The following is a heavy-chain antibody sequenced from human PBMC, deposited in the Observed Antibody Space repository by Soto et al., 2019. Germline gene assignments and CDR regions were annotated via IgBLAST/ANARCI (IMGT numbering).Heavy chain of an antibody. CDR3: VKLLIDYGDYVDFDY. Sequence: PGGSLRLSCSASGFTFSSYAMHWVRQAPGKGLEYVSAISSNGGSTYYADSVKGRFTISRDNSKNTLYLQMSSLRAEDTAVYYCVKLLIDYGDYVDFDYWGQGTLVTVSS. D-gene: IGHD4-17*01. CDR2: ISSNGGST. V-gene: IGHV3-64D*08. CDR1: GFTFSSYA. J-gene: IGHJ4*02.